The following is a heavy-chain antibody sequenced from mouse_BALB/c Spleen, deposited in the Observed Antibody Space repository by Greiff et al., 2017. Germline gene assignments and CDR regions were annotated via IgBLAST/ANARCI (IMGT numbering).Heavy chain of an antibody. D-gene: IGHD2-14*01. CDR2: ISYDGSN. Sequence: DVQLQQSGPGLVKPSQSLSLTCSVTGYSITSGYYWNWIRQFPGNKLEWMGYISYDGSNNYNPSLKNRISITRDTSKNQFFLKLNSVTTEDTATYYCARDRYDKGYFDYWGQGTTLTVSS. CDR3: ARDRYDKGYFDY. CDR1: GYSITSGYY. J-gene: IGHJ2*01. V-gene: IGHV3-6*02.